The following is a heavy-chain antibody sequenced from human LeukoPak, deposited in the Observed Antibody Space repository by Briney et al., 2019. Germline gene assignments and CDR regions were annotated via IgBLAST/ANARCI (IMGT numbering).Heavy chain of an antibody. CDR3: ARAVDTAMVVDY. CDR2: IYHSGST. D-gene: IGHD5-18*01. J-gene: IGHJ4*02. CDR1: GGSFSGYY. Sequence: PSETLSLTCAVYGGSFSGYYWSWIRQPPGKGLEWIGEIYHSGSTNYNPSLKSRVTISVDKSKNQFSLKLSSVTAADTAVYYCARAVDTAMVVDYWGQGTLVTVSS. V-gene: IGHV4-34*01.